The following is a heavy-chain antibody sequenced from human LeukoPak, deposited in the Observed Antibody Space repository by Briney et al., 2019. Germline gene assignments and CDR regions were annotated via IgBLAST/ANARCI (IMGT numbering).Heavy chain of an antibody. J-gene: IGHJ4*02. V-gene: IGHV4-59*08. Sequence: PSETLSLTCTVSGGSISSYYRSWIRQPPEKGLEWIGYIYNSGSTNYNPSLKSRVTISVDTSNNQFSLYLSSVTAADTAVYYCARHWRVLRYFDSGPLFKLWGERTLVTVSS. D-gene: IGHD3-9*01. CDR2: IYNSGST. CDR1: GGSISSYY. CDR3: ARHWRVLRYFDSGPLFKL.